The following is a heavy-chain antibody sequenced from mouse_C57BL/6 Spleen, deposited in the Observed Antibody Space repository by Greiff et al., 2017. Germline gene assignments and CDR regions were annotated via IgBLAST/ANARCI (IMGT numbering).Heavy chain of an antibody. V-gene: IGHV6-3*01. Sequence: DVKLVESGGGLVQPGGSMKLSCVASGFTFSNYWMNWVRQSPEKGLEWVAQIRLKSDNYATHYAESVKGRFTISRDDSKSSVYLQMNNLRAEDTGIYYCIGYWYFDVWGTGTTVTVSS. CDR3: IGYWYFDV. J-gene: IGHJ1*03. CDR2: IRLKSDNYAT. CDR1: GFTFSNYW.